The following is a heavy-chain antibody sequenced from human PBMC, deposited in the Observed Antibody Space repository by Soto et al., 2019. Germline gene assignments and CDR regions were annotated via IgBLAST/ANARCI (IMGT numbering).Heavy chain of an antibody. CDR2: ISGNSFYI. V-gene: IGHV3-21*01. CDR1: GFTFSDYS. CDR3: ARDLYGSGTHDY. D-gene: IGHD3-10*01. Sequence: GGSLRLSCAASGFTFSDYSMNWVRQAPGKGLEWVSSISGNSFYIYYADSLQGRFTISRDNSKNSLYLQMNSLRAEDTAVYYCARDLYGSGTHDYWGLGTLVTVSS. J-gene: IGHJ4*02.